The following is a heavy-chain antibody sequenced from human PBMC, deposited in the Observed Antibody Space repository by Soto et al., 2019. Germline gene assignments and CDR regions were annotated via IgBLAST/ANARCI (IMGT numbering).Heavy chain of an antibody. D-gene: IGHD2-8*01. V-gene: IGHV1-69*12. CDR1: GGTFRTAA. J-gene: IGHJ6*02. Sequence: QAQLEQSGAEVKKPGSSVKVSCKASGGTFRTAAISWVRQAPGQGLEWMGGIMPVFRTPDYAQKFQGRVTITADESTNTASMELSVLRSDDTAVYYCARDNDRTQLGGNDYYIVDVWGQGTTITVSS. CDR2: IMPVFRTP. CDR3: ARDNDRTQLGGNDYYIVDV.